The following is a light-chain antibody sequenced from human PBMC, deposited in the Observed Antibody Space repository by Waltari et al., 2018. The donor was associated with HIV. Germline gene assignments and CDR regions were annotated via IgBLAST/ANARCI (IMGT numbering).Light chain of an antibody. Sequence: QPPLTQSRSVSGSPGQSITISCTGTSNDVGANNYVSWYQQHPGRAPKLLIFDLKRRPSGVPDRFSGSKSGNTASLTISGLQAEDEADYYCCSSAGRYTFVFGTGTKVTVL. CDR2: DLK. CDR1: SNDVGANNY. V-gene: IGLV2-11*01. J-gene: IGLJ1*01. CDR3: CSSAGRYTFV.